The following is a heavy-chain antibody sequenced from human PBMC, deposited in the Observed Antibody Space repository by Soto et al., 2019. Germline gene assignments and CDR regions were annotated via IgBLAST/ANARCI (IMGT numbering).Heavy chain of an antibody. CDR3: ARLAYCGGDCGWFDP. D-gene: IGHD2-21*02. Sequence: SETLSLTCVVSGGSISSGDYYWGWIRQPPGKGLEWIGYIYYSGSTYYNPSLKSRVTISVDTSKNQFSLKLSSVTAADTAVYYCARLAYCGGDCGWFDPWGQGTLVTVS. CDR1: GGSISSGDYY. V-gene: IGHV4-30-4*01. J-gene: IGHJ5*02. CDR2: IYYSGST.